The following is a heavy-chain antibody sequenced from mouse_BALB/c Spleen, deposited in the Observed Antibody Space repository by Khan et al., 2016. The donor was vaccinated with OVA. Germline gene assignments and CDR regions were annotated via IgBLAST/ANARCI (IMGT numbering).Heavy chain of an antibody. D-gene: IGHD1-1*01. V-gene: IGHV1S136*01. CDR3: GRSATDYYTVVY. CDR1: GFTFADYV. J-gene: IGHJ4*01. CDR2: IYLYNDDT. Sequence: VQLQQSGPELVKPGASVRMSCKASGFTFADYVMHWVRQKPGQGLEWIGYIYLYNDDTEPTERLKGKATLTLDKSSSTAYMDLTSLTAADSAVYYCGRSATDYYTVVYWSQVTSVTVSS.